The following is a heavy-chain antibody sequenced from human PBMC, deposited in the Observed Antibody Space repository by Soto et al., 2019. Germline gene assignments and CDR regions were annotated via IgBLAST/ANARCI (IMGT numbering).Heavy chain of an antibody. CDR1: GFIFRNYV. V-gene: IGHV3-23*01. CDR2: IIGSGGTT. CDR3: AKRPLELHMYDY. J-gene: IGHJ4*02. Sequence: EVQLSESGGGLVQPGGSLRLSCTAFGFIFRNYVMTWVRQAPGKGLEWVSSIIGSGGTTYYTDSVKGRFTISRDNSKNTLFLQINSLRAEDTAVYYCAKRPLELHMYDYWGQGTLVTVSS. D-gene: IGHD1-7*01.